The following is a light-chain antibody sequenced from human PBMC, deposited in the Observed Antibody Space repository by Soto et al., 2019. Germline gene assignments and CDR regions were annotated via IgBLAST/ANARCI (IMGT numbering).Light chain of an antibody. V-gene: IGLV2-11*01. CDR3: CSYAGSYSYV. CDR1: SSNVGAYKY. CDR2: DVS. Sequence: QSALTQPRSVSGSPGQSVTISCTGTSSNVGAYKYVSWYQQYPGKAPKLVIYDVSKRPSGVPDRFSGSKSGNAASLTISGLQAEDEADYYCCSYAGSYSYVFGTGTKLTVL. J-gene: IGLJ1*01.